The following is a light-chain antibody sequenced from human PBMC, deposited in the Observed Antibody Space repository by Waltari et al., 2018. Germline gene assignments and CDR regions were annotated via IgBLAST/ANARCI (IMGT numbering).Light chain of an antibody. CDR1: QSVHNY. CDR2: DAS. Sequence: EVVLTQSPATLSLSPGERATLSCSASQSVHNYLAWYQQKPGQAPRLLIYDASNRATGLPARFSGSGSGTDFTLTISRLESEDSAVYYCQQPGFFGGGTKVEIK. J-gene: IGKJ4*01. CDR3: QQPGF. V-gene: IGKV3-11*01.